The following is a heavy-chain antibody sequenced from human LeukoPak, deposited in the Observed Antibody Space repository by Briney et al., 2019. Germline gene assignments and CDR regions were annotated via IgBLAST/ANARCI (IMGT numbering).Heavy chain of an antibody. D-gene: IGHD3-22*01. Sequence: GGSLRLSCAASGFTFSSHSMNWVRQAPGKGLEWVSAISGSGGTTYYADSVKGRFTISRDNSKNTLYLQMNSLKAEDTAVYYCAKDWDLYYYDSSGYFDYWGQGTLVTVSS. CDR2: ISGSGGTT. CDR1: GFTFSSHS. CDR3: AKDWDLYYYDSSGYFDY. V-gene: IGHV3-23*01. J-gene: IGHJ4*02.